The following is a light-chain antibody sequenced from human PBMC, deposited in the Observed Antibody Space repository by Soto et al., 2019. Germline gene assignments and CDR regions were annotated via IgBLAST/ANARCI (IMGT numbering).Light chain of an antibody. J-gene: IGLJ2*01. CDR1: SSDIGGYNF. V-gene: IGLV2-14*03. Sequence: QSALTQPASVSGSPGQSITISCTGASSDIGGYNFVSWYLHHPGKAPKLIIYDVTYRPPGVSNRFSGSKSGNTASLTISGLQAEDEAHYFCSSYTTSSTVLFGGGTKLTVL. CDR2: DVT. CDR3: SSYTTSSTVL.